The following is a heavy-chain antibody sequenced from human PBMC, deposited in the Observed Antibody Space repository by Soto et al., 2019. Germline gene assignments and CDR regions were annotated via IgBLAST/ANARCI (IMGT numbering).Heavy chain of an antibody. CDR1: GGSFSGYY. V-gene: IGHV4-34*01. CDR2: INHSGST. Sequence: SETLSLTCAVYGGSFSGYYWSWIRQPPGKGLEWIGEINHSGSTNYNPSLKSRVTISVDTSKNQFSLKLSSVTAADTAVYYCARGGVSLSNWFDPWGQGTLVTVSS. CDR3: ARGGVSLSNWFDP. D-gene: IGHD3-10*01. J-gene: IGHJ5*02.